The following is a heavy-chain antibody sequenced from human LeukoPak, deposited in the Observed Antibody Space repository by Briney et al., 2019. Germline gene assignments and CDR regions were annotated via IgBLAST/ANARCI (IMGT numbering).Heavy chain of an antibody. J-gene: IGHJ6*02. CDR2: VSGSGSGK. CDR3: VKGLSAYYYYDMDV. V-gene: IGHV3-23*01. CDR1: GGSFSGYY. D-gene: IGHD2-2*01. Sequence: ETLSLTCAVYGGSFSGYYWSWIRQPPGKGLEWVSTVSGSGSGKYYADSVKGRFTISRDNSKNTLYLQMNSLRAEDTAVYYCVKGLSAYYYYDMDVWGQGTTVTVSS.